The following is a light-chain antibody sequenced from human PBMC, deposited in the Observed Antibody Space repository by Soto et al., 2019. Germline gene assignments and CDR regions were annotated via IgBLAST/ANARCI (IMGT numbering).Light chain of an antibody. V-gene: IGKV1-5*01. CDR2: DAS. CDR3: LQDYNYPRT. CDR1: QTINSW. J-gene: IGKJ1*01. Sequence: DIQMTQSPSTLSATVGDRVTTTCRASQTINSWLAWYQQKPGKAPKVLIFDASSLKTGVPSRFSGSGSGTDFTLTIRSLQPEDFATYYCLQDYNYPRTFGQGTKVDIK.